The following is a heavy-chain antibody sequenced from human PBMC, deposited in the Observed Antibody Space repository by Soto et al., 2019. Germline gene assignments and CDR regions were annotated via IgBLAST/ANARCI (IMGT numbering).Heavy chain of an antibody. J-gene: IGHJ6*02. Sequence: PGGSLRISCAAFGLTVSSNYMTCVRKPPGNGVDRASLFYRPGSLYYAASVTGRFTISRDNSRKTLYLKMESLRAEDTAVYYCAKGHYYHGMDVWGQGTTVTVSS. V-gene: IGHV3-53*01. CDR3: AKGHYYHGMDV. CDR1: GLTVSSNY. CDR2: FYRPGSL.